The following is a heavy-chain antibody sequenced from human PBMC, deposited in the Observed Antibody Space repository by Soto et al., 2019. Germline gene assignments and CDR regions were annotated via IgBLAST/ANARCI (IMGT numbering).Heavy chain of an antibody. V-gene: IGHV2-5*01. J-gene: IGHJ6*03. CDR1: GFSVKTIGVG. D-gene: IGHD5-12*01. CDR2: IHWNDFK. CDR3: AHRRGYNGYEGPPLYEMDV. Sequence: QLTLKESGPTLVKPTQTLTLTCTCSGFSVKTIGVGVGWIRQPPGKTLEPLALIHWNDFKRYTPSLESRLTITKDTSKIQVVLTVTNVDPADTATYYCAHRRGYNGYEGPPLYEMDVWGKGTRVTVSS.